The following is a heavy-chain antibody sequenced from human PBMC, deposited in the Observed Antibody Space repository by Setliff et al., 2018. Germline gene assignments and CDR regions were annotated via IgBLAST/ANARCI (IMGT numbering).Heavy chain of an antibody. V-gene: IGHV1-3*01. CDR1: GYIFTSYA. CDR3: ARDTYIGDFWSGYYIQGQFDP. J-gene: IGHJ5*02. Sequence: ASVKVSCKASGYIFTSYAMHWVRQAPGQRLEWMGWINAGNGNTKYSQKFQGRVTITRDTSANTAYMELSSLRSEDTAVYYCARDTYIGDFWSGYYIQGQFDPWGQGTLVTVPQ. CDR2: INAGNGNT. D-gene: IGHD3-3*01.